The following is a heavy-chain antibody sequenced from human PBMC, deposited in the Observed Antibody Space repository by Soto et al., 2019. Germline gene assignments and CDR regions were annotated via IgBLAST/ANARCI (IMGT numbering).Heavy chain of an antibody. J-gene: IGHJ4*02. CDR2: ISVYNGNT. CDR3: ARHGSNGGYLDY. V-gene: IGHV1-18*01. CDR1: GYTFNSYG. D-gene: IGHD2-8*01. Sequence: ASVKVSCKASGYTFNSYGISWVRQAPGQGLEWMGWISVYNGNTNYAQKVQGRVTMTTDTSTSTAYMELRSLRPDDTAVYYCARHGSNGGYLDYWGQGTVVTVSS.